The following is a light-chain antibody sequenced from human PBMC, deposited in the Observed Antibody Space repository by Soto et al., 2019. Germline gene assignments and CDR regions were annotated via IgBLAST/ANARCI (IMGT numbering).Light chain of an antibody. CDR2: GAS. Sequence: EIVMTQSPATLSVSPGKRATLSFRASQSVSSKLAWYQQKPGQAPRLLIYGASTSATGIPARLSGSGSGTESELTLSIRRLQSVEVAVYYWQHNKNWSTFGQGTKVDIK. CDR3: QHNKNWST. V-gene: IGKV3-15*01. J-gene: IGKJ1*01. CDR1: QSVSSK.